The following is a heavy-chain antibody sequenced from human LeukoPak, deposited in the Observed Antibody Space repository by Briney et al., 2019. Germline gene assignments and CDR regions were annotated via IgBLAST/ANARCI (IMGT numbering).Heavy chain of an antibody. Sequence: GASVKVSCKVSGYSLSELSIHWVRQAPRKGLEWMRGFDPEDDEAIYVQSLEGRVTMTEDTSTDTAYMELSGLTSDDAAVYYCATDVTGTAHYDFWGQGTLVTVS. J-gene: IGHJ4*02. CDR2: FDPEDDEA. V-gene: IGHV1-24*01. CDR3: ATDVTGTAHYDF. CDR1: GYSLSELS. D-gene: IGHD1-1*01.